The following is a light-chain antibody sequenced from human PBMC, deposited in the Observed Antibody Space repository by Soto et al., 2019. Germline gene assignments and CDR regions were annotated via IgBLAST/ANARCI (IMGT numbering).Light chain of an antibody. CDR2: KAS. CDR1: QSISSW. Sequence: DIQRPQSPSTLYASVRDRVAITCRASQSISSWLAWYQQKPGKAPKLLIYKASSLESGVPSRFSGSGSGTEFTLTISRLQPDDFATYYCQQYNSYSRTFGQGTKVDIK. CDR3: QQYNSYSRT. J-gene: IGKJ1*01. V-gene: IGKV1-5*03.